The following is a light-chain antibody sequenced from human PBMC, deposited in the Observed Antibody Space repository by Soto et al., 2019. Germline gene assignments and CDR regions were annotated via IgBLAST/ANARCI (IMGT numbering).Light chain of an antibody. V-gene: IGLV2-14*01. CDR2: EVS. CDR3: GSYTTSHVI. CDR1: SSDVGGYNY. Sequence: QSALTQPASVSGSPGQSITISCTGTSSDVGGYNYVSWYQQHPGKAPKLMIYEVSNRPSGVSNRFSGSKSGNTASLTISGLQAEDEADYYCGSYTTSHVIFGGGTKLTVL. J-gene: IGLJ2*01.